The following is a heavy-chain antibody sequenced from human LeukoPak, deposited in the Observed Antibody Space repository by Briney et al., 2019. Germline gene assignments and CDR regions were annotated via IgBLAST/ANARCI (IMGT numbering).Heavy chain of an antibody. CDR1: GGSISSSRYY. V-gene: IGHV4-39*01. J-gene: IGHJ4*02. Sequence: SETLSLTCTVSGGSISSSRYYWGWIRQPPGKGLEWIGSIYYSGSTYYNPSLKSRVTISVDTSKNQFYLKLRSVTAADTAVYYCASQGRKNYDSSGYYYVSWGQGTLVTVSS. D-gene: IGHD3-22*01. CDR3: ASQGRKNYDSSGYYYVS. CDR2: IYYSGST.